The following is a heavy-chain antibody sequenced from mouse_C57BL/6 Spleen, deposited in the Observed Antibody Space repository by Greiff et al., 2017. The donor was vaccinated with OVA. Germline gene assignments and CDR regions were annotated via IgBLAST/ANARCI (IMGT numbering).Heavy chain of an antibody. CDR3: ARRGSSGSSGAMDY. J-gene: IGHJ4*01. D-gene: IGHD3-2*02. CDR1: GYAFTNYL. V-gene: IGHV1-54*01. Sequence: ESGAELVRPGTSVKVSCKASGYAFTNYLIEWVKQRPGQGLEWIGVINPGSGGTNYNEKFKGKATLTADKSSSTAYMQLSSLTSEDSAVYFCARRGSSGSSGAMDYWGQGTSVTVSS. CDR2: INPGSGGT.